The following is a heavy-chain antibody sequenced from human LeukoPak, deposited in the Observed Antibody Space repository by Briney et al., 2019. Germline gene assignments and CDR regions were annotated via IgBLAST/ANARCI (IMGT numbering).Heavy chain of an antibody. V-gene: IGHV1-18*01. CDR3: ARDKNEIHSGSYYALDY. D-gene: IGHD1-26*01. CDR2: ISAYNGNT. J-gene: IGHJ4*02. Sequence: GASVKVSCKASGYTFTSYGISWVRQAPGQGLEWMGWISAYNGNTNYAQKLQGRVAMTTDTSTSTAYMELRSLRSDDTAVYYCARDKNEIHSGSYYALDYWGQGTLVTVSS. CDR1: GYTFTSYG.